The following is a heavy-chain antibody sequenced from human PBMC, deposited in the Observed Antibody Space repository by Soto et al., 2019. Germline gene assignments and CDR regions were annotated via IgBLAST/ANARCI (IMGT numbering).Heavy chain of an antibody. V-gene: IGHV4-39*01. Sequence: PSETLSLTCTFSGFSISSSSYYLGWIRQPPGKGLEWIGSIYYSGSTYYNPSLKSRVTISVDTSKNQFSLKLSSVTAADTAVYYCASLVVPAAMLYYYYYMDVWGKGTTVTVSS. CDR2: IYYSGST. CDR3: ASLVVPAAMLYYYYYMDV. D-gene: IGHD2-2*01. CDR1: GFSISSSSYY. J-gene: IGHJ6*03.